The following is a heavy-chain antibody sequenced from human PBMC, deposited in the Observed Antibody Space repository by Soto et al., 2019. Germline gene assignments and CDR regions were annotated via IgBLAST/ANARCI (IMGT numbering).Heavy chain of an antibody. CDR2: IYYSGST. CDR3: ARDVQWEEVGLHYYYGMDV. Sequence: SETLSLTCTVSGGSVSSGSYYWSWIRQPPGKGLEWIGYIYYSGSTNYNPSLKSRVTISVDTSKNQFSLKLSSVTAADTAVYHCARDVQWEEVGLHYYYGMDVWGQGTTVTVSS. CDR1: GGSVSSGSYY. D-gene: IGHD1-26*01. J-gene: IGHJ6*02. V-gene: IGHV4-61*01.